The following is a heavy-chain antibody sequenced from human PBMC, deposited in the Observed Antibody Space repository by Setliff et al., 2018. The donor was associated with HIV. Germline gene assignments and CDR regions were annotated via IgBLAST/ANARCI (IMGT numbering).Heavy chain of an antibody. D-gene: IGHD3-3*01. CDR2: ISSYNGNT. Sequence: GASVKVSCKASGYTFSDYGVSWVRQAPGQGLEWMGWISSYNGNTHFAQKYQDRISMTTDTSANIAYMELRSLQSDDTAVYYCARIDESITIFGVVSYPMDVWGKGTTVTSP. CDR3: ARIDESITIFGVVSYPMDV. CDR1: GYTFSDYG. J-gene: IGHJ6*03. V-gene: IGHV1-18*01.